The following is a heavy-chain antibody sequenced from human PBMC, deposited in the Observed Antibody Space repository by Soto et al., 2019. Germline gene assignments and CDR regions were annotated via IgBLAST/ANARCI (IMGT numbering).Heavy chain of an antibody. Sequence: PGGSLRLSCAASGFTFDDYAMHWVRQAPGKGLEWVSGISWNSGSIGYADSVKGRFTISRDNAKNSLYLQMNSLRAEDTALYYCAKVFGTTVTHEGAFDIWGQGTTVTVSS. D-gene: IGHD4-17*01. CDR3: AKVFGTTVTHEGAFDI. J-gene: IGHJ3*02. CDR1: GFTFDDYA. V-gene: IGHV3-9*01. CDR2: ISWNSGSI.